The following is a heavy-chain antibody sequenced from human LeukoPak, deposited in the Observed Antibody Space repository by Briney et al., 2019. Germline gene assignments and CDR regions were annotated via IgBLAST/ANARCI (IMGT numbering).Heavy chain of an antibody. CDR2: IRSTGTTT. J-gene: IGHJ4*02. Sequence: QPGGSLRLSCIASGFTFGSYSMNWVRQAPGKGLEWVSYIRSTGTTTIYADSVKGRFTISRDNAKNSLHLQMNSLRDEDTAVYYCAREIVGAADYWGQGTLVTVSS. CDR3: AREIVGAADY. CDR1: GFTFGSYS. D-gene: IGHD1-26*01. V-gene: IGHV3-48*02.